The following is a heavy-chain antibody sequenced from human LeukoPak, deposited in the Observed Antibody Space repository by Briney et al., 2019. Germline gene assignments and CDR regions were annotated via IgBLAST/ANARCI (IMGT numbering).Heavy chain of an antibody. CDR3: ARSAAGTVDY. J-gene: IGHJ4*02. Sequence: SQTLSLTCAISGDSVSSTSDAWNWIRQSPSRGLEWLGRAYYRSKWYNEYAASVKGRITINPDTSKNQFSLQLNSVTAEDSAVYYCARSAAGTVDYWGQGTLVTVSS. V-gene: IGHV6-1*01. CDR2: AYYRSKWYN. D-gene: IGHD6-13*01. CDR1: GDSVSSTSDA.